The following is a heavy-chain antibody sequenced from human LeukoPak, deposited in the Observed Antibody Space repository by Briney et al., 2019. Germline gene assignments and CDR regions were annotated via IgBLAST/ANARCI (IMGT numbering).Heavy chain of an antibody. CDR2: INPNSGGT. CDR3: ARDDYGDYYFDY. CDR1: GYTFTGYY. J-gene: IGHJ4*02. V-gene: IGHV1-2*06. Sequence: GASVKVSCKASGYTFTGYYMHRVRQAPGQGLEWMGRINPNSGGTNYAQKFQGRVTMTRDTSISTAYMELSRLRSDDTAVYYCARDDYGDYYFDYWGQGTLVTVSS. D-gene: IGHD4-17*01.